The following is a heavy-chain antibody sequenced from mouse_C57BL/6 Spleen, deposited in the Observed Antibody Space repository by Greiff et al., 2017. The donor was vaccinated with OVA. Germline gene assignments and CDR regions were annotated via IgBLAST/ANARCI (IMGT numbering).Heavy chain of an antibody. J-gene: IGHJ2*01. CDR2: IYPSDSET. D-gene: IGHD1-1*01. CDR3: ARIYPLDY. V-gene: IGHV1-61*01. CDR1: GYTFTSYW. Sequence: QVQLQQPGAELVRPGSSVKLSCKASGYTFTSYWMDWVKQRPGQGLEWIGNIYPSDSETHYNQKFKDKAKLTVDKSSSTAYMQLSSLTSEDSAVYYCARIYPLDYWGQGTTLTVSS.